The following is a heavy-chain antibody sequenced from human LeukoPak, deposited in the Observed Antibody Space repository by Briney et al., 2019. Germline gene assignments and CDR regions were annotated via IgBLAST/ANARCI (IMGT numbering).Heavy chain of an antibody. D-gene: IGHD5-18*01. CDR1: GGPISSYY. CDR3: ARLVDTAMVIFDY. CDR2: IYYSGST. Sequence: PSETLSLTCTVSGGPISSYYWSWIRQPPGKGLEWIGYIYYSGSTNYNPSLKSRVTISVDTSKNQFSLKLSSVTAADTAVYYCARLVDTAMVIFDYWGQGTLVTVSS. V-gene: IGHV4-59*01. J-gene: IGHJ4*02.